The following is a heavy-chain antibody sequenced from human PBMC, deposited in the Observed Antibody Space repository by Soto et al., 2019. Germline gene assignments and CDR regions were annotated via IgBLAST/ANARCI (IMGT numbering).Heavy chain of an antibody. D-gene: IGHD3-10*01. Sequence: SVKVSCKASGGTFSSYTISWVRQAPGQGLEWMGRIIPILGIANYAQKFQGRVTITADKSTSTAYMELSSLRSEDTAVYYCARDPVDYGSGSPIYYGMDVWGQGTTVTVSS. V-gene: IGHV1-69*04. J-gene: IGHJ6*02. CDR3: ARDPVDYGSGSPIYYGMDV. CDR1: GGTFSSYT. CDR2: IIPILGIA.